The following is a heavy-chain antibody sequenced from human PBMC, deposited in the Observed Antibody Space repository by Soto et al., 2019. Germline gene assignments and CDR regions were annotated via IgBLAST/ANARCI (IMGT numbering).Heavy chain of an antibody. J-gene: IGHJ4*02. CDR1: GFTFSSYA. CDR2: ISYDGSNK. V-gene: IGHV3-30-3*01. D-gene: IGHD5-12*01. CDR3: ARDCVEMATKMGVYGDY. Sequence: PGGSLRLSCAASGFTFSSYAMHWVSKAPGKGLEWVAVISYDGSNKYYADYVKGRFTISRDNSKNTLYLQMNSLRAEDTAVYYCARDCVEMATKMGVYGDYWVQGTLVTVSS.